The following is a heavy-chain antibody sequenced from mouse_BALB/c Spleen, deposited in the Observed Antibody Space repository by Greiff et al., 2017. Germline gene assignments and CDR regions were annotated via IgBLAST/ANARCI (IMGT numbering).Heavy chain of an antibody. CDR2: IDPFNGGT. V-gene: IGHV1S135*01. CDR1: GYSFTSYY. J-gene: IGHJ2*01. CDR3: AAGTGPFDY. D-gene: IGHD3-3*01. Sequence: VQLQQSGPELMKPGASVKISCKASGYSFTSYYMHWVKQSHGKSLEWIGYIDPFNGGTSYNQKFKGKATLTVDKSSSTAYMHLSSLTSEDSAVYYCAAGTGPFDYWGQGTTLTVSS.